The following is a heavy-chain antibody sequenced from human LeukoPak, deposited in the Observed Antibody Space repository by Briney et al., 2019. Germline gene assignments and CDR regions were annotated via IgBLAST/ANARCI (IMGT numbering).Heavy chain of an antibody. CDR1: GGSIGLDY. V-gene: IGHV4-59*01. CDR2: ICYIGSN. J-gene: IGHJ4*02. D-gene: IGHD4-17*01. CDR3: ARRGYGDYDGYFDY. Sequence: SQTLSLICTVSGGSIGLDYWKWIRQSPEKGLEWIGYICYIGSNNYNPSLKSRVTISIDTSKNQFSLKLSSVTAGDTAVDYCARRGYGDYDGYFDYWGQGTLVTVS.